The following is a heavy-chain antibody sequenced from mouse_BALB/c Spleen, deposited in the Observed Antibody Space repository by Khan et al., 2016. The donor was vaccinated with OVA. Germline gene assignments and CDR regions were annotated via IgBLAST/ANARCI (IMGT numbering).Heavy chain of an antibody. V-gene: IGHV2-3*01. Sequence: VKLQESGPGLVAPSQSLSITCSISGFSLTSYGVNWVRQPPGKGLEWLGVIWGDGSTNYHSTLTSRLIITKDNSKRQVFLTLNSLQTDDTATYYCAKFTPDYYSMDYWGQGTSVTVSS. J-gene: IGHJ4*01. CDR3: AKFTPDYYSMDY. CDR1: GFSLTSYG. CDR2: IWGDGST. D-gene: IGHD1-1*01.